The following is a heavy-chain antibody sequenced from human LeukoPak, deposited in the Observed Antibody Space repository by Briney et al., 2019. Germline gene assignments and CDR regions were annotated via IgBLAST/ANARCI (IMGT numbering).Heavy chain of an antibody. Sequence: GRSLRLSCAASGFTFSSYAMHWVRQAPGKGLEWVAVISYDGSNKYYADSAKGLFTISRDNSKNTLYLQMNSLRAEDTAVYYCARGIAAAGPSTPLWDWGQGTLVTVSS. D-gene: IGHD6-13*01. CDR3: ARGIAAAGPSTPLWD. CDR1: GFTFSSYA. V-gene: IGHV3-30-3*01. J-gene: IGHJ4*02. CDR2: ISYDGSNK.